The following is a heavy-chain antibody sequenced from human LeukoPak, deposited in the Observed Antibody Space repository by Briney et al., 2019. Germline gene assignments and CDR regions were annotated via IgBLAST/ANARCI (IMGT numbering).Heavy chain of an antibody. D-gene: IGHD3-10*01. J-gene: IGHJ3*02. V-gene: IGHV5-51*01. CDR2: IYPGDSDT. Sequence: GESLKISCKGSGYTFTSYWIGWVRQMPGKGLEWMGIIYPGDSDTRYSPSFQGQVSISVDKSISAAFLQWSSLKASDTAMYYCARSGFAGGSFDIWGQGTMVTVSS. CDR1: GYTFTSYW. CDR3: ARSGFAGGSFDI.